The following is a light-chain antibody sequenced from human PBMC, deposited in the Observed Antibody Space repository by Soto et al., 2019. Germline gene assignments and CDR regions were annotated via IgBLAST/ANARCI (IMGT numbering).Light chain of an antibody. CDR1: QSVSSRY. Sequence: EIVLTQSPGTLSLSPGERATLSCRASQSVSSRYLTWYQHKAGQAPRLLIYGASTRASGIPDRFSGSGSGTDFSLIISRVEPEDLAVYYCQQYGSSPPCTFGQGTKLEIK. J-gene: IGKJ2*02. V-gene: IGKV3-20*01. CDR3: QQYGSSPPCT. CDR2: GAS.